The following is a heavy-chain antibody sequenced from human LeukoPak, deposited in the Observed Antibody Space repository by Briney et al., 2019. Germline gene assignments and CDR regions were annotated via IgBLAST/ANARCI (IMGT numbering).Heavy chain of an antibody. CDR3: ARHADGGVFIKTYFFDS. V-gene: IGHV4-59*08. D-gene: IGHD3-16*02. CDR2: ISDGGSP. CDR1: GASVSNYY. J-gene: IGHJ4*02. Sequence: PSETLSLTCSVSGASVSNYYWSWLRQTPGKGLEWIGHISDGGSPTYNPSLKSRVTISEDMSKNQISLNLRSVTATDTAVYYCARHADGGVFIKTYFFDSWGQGFLSASPQ.